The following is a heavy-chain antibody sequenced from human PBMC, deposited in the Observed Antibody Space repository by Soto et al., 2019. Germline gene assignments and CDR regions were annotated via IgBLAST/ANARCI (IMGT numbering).Heavy chain of an antibody. V-gene: IGHV1-69*01. J-gene: IGHJ6*02. CDR3: ARGERAVANRVGMDV. CDR2: IIPVYGAA. CDR1: EGNFRDYV. Sequence: QVQLVQSGAEVKKPGSSVKVSCKASEGNFRDYVISWVRQAPGQGLEWMGGIIPVYGAAHYAQRFEGRVMITAGGPSSTAFMEVSSLRSEDTAVYYCARGERAVANRVGMDVWGQGTSVIVSS. D-gene: IGHD6-19*01.